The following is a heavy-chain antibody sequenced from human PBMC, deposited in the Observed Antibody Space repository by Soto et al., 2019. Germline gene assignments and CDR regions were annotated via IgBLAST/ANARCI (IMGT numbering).Heavy chain of an antibody. Sequence: GGSLRLSCAASGFTFSSYAMHWVRQAPGKGLEWVAVISYDGSNKYYADSVKGRFTISRDNSKNTLYLQMNSLRAEDTAVYYCARSIAARIVGQRGEFDYWGQGTLVTVSS. J-gene: IGHJ4*02. D-gene: IGHD6-6*01. CDR3: ARSIAARIVGQRGEFDY. CDR2: ISYDGSNK. CDR1: GFTFSSYA. V-gene: IGHV3-30-3*01.